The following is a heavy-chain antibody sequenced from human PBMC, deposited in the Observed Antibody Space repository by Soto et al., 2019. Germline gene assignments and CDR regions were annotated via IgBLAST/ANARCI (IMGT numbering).Heavy chain of an antibody. CDR3: ARESEDLTSNFAY. Sequence: EVQLVESGGGLVKPGGSLRLSCAASGFTFTRYSMNWVRQAPGKGLEWVSSISSTTNYIYYADSMKGRFTFSRDNAKNSVYLEMNSLSAEDTALYYCARESEDLTSNFAYWGQGTLVTVSS. CDR2: ISSTTNYI. CDR1: GFTFTRYS. J-gene: IGHJ4*02. V-gene: IGHV3-21*01.